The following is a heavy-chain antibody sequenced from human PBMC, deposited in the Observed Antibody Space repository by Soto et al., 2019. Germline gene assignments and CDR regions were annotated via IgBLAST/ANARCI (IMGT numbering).Heavy chain of an antibody. J-gene: IGHJ4*02. Sequence: QVQLVQSGAELKKPGASVKVSCKASGYTFSNYDMNWVRQATGQGPEWIGWVNPNNGDTGYAQKFQGRVTLTTDISTTTAHMELTSLRSEDTAIYYCAKVSRKGSAIDFDYWGQGTLITVSS. CDR3: AKVSRKGSAIDFDY. CDR1: GYTFSNYD. D-gene: IGHD3-10*01. V-gene: IGHV1-8*01. CDR2: VNPNNGDT.